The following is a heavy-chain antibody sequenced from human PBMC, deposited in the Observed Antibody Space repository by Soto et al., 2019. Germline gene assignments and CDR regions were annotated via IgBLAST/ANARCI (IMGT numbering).Heavy chain of an antibody. CDR3: ARDLRAIAAAGTSWFDP. J-gene: IGHJ5*02. Sequence: SVKVSCKASGYTFTSYAMHWGRQAPVQRLEWMGWINAGNGNTKYSQKFQGRVTITRDTSASTAYMELSSLRSEDTAVYYCARDLRAIAAAGTSWFDPWGQGTLVTVSS. D-gene: IGHD6-13*01. CDR2: INAGNGNT. CDR1: GYTFTSYA. V-gene: IGHV1-3*01.